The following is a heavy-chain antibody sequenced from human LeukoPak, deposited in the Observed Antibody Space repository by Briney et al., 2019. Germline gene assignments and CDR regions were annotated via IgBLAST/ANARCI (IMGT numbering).Heavy chain of an antibody. Sequence: GGSLRLSCAASGFTFSSYAMHWVRQAPGKGLEWVAVISYDGSNKYYADSVKGRFTISRDNSKNTLYLQMNSLRAEDTAVYYCAKTTAMVNRYYYMDVWGKGTTVTVSS. D-gene: IGHD5-18*01. CDR1: GFTFSSYA. CDR2: ISYDGSNK. CDR3: AKTTAMVNRYYYMDV. J-gene: IGHJ6*03. V-gene: IGHV3-30*04.